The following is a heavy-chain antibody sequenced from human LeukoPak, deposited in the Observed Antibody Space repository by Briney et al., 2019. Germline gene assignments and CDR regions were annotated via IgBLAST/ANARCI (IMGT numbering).Heavy chain of an antibody. CDR3: TRQDGVFQFDY. Sequence: GGSLRLSCAASGFTFSGSAMHWVRQASGKGLEWVGRIGSKANSYATAYAASVKGRFTISRDDSKNTAYLQMNSLKTEDTAVYYCTRQDGVFQFDYWGQGTLVTVSS. D-gene: IGHD3-16*01. V-gene: IGHV3-73*01. J-gene: IGHJ4*02. CDR2: IGSKANSYAT. CDR1: GFTFSGSA.